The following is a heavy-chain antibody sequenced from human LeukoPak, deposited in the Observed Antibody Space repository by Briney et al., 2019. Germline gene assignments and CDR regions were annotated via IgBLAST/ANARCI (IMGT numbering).Heavy chain of an antibody. CDR1: GYTFTSYY. D-gene: IGHD3-10*01. Sequence: ASVKVSCKAPGYTFTSYYMHWVRQAPGQGLEWMGIINPSGGSTSYAQKFQGRVTMTRDTSTSTVYMELSSLRSEDTAVYYCARDRPILNYGSGSYSTDYWGQGTLVTVSS. J-gene: IGHJ4*02. CDR2: INPSGGST. CDR3: ARDRPILNYGSGSYSTDY. V-gene: IGHV1-46*01.